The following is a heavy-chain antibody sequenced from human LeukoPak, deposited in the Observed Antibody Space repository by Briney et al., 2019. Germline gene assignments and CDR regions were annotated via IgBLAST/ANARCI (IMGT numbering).Heavy chain of an antibody. J-gene: IGHJ4*02. D-gene: IGHD4-17*01. Sequence: PGRSLRPSCAASGFTFSSYGMHWVRQAPGKGLEWVAVISYDGSNKYYADSVKGRFTISRDNSKNTLYLQMNSLRAEDTAVYYCAKSDYGGNSDYWGQGTLVTVSS. V-gene: IGHV3-30*18. CDR2: ISYDGSNK. CDR1: GFTFSSYG. CDR3: AKSDYGGNSDY.